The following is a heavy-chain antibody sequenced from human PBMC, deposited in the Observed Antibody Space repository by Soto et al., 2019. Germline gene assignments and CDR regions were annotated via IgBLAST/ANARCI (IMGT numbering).Heavy chain of an antibody. J-gene: IGHJ6*02. D-gene: IGHD2-21*01. CDR1: GYTFTSYG. V-gene: IGHV1-18*01. CDR2: ISVHSGKT. Sequence: VQLVQSGDEVKRPGASVKVSCKTSGYTFTSYGVTWVRQAPGQGLEWMAWISVHSGKTKFAESLRGRVTLTTDTSTSTAYMELRSLRADDTAVYYCARDDVGVALFYYHGMDVWGQGTTVIVSS. CDR3: ARDDVGVALFYYHGMDV.